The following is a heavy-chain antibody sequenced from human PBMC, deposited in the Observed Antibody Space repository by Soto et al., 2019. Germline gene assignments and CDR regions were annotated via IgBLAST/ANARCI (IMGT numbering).Heavy chain of an antibody. CDR3: ARRSTSASYFDY. V-gene: IGHV4-31*03. J-gene: IGHJ4*02. CDR2: IYYSGST. D-gene: IGHD2-2*01. CDR1: GGSISSGGYY. Sequence: QVQLQESGPGLVKPSQTLSLTCTVSGGSISSGGYYWSWIRQHPGKGLEWIGYIYYSGSTYYNPYLKSRVTILVDKSKLQFALKLSSVTAAGTAVYYCARRSTSASYFDYWGQGTLVTVSS.